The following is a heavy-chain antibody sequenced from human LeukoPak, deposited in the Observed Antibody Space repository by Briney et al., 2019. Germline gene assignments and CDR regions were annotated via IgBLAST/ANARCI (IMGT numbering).Heavy chain of an antibody. D-gene: IGHD6-19*01. Sequence: KSSETLSLTCSVSGGSISSYYWSWIRQPAGKGLEWIGRIYSSGSTNFNPSLKSRVTMSVDTSKNQVSLNLSSVTAADTAVYYCARESISVGDYWGQGALVTVSS. CDR3: ARESISVGDY. V-gene: IGHV4-4*07. CDR2: IYSSGST. J-gene: IGHJ4*02. CDR1: GGSISSYY.